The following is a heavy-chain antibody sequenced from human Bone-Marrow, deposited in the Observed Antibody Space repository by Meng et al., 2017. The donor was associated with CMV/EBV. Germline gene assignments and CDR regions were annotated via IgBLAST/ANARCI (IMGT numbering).Heavy chain of an antibody. CDR1: GYTFTGYY. Sequence: SCKASGYTFTGYYMHWVRQAPGKGLEWVAVISYDGSNKYYADSVKGRFTISRDNSKNTLYLQMNSLRAEDTAVYYCAKGARRGYCSSTSCLPFGYWGQGTLVTVSS. J-gene: IGHJ4*02. V-gene: IGHV3-30-3*02. D-gene: IGHD2-2*01. CDR3: AKGARRGYCSSTSCLPFGY. CDR2: ISYDGSNK.